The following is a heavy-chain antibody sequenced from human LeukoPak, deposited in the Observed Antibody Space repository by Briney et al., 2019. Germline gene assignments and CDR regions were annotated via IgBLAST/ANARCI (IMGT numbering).Heavy chain of an antibody. CDR1: GDSISSSDYY. CDR3: ARGSRRLADFHY. CDR2: ISYSGST. Sequence: SETLSLTCTVSGDSISSSDYYWGWIRQPSGKGLGWIGTISYSGSTYYNPSLQSRVTISVDTSKNQFSLELSSVTAADTAVYYCARGSRRLADFHYWGQGTLVTVSP. V-gene: IGHV4-39*01. D-gene: IGHD1-26*01. J-gene: IGHJ4*02.